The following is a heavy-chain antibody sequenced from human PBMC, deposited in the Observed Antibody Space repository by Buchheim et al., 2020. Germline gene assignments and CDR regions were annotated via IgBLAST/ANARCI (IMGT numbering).Heavy chain of an antibody. V-gene: IGHV3-33*06. CDR3: AKSRDGYNYGHF. CDR2: IYYDGSSK. Sequence: QVQLVESGGGAVQPGRSLRLSCAASGFTFSSYGMHWVRQAPGKGLEWVAAIYYDGSSKFYAAAVKGRFTISRDNSKNTVHLQMNSLRAEDTAFYYCAKSRDGYNYGHFWGQGTL. J-gene: IGHJ4*02. CDR1: GFTFSSYG. D-gene: IGHD5-24*01.